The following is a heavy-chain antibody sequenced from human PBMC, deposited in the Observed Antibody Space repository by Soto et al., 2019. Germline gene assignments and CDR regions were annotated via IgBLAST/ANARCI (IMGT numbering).Heavy chain of an antibody. J-gene: IGHJ4*02. CDR2: ISGSAGST. V-gene: IGHV3-23*01. Sequence: GGALRLSCEASGFPFSSYAITWVRHAPGKWLEWVSLISGSAGSTYYADSVKGRFTISRDNSRDTLYLQMNSLRAEDTAVYYCANVRGSWSYIKFPEYWGRGTLSSVSS. CDR1: GFPFSSYA. CDR3: ANVRGSWSYIKFPEY. D-gene: IGHD3-10*01.